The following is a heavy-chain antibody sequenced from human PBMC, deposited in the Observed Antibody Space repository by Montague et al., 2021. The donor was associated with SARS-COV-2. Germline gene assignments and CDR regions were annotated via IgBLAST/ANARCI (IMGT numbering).Heavy chain of an antibody. V-gene: IGHV6-1*01. Sequence: CAISGDSVAINSAAWNWDRQSPSRGFEWLVRSYYRSKWYNDYAVSVKSRITINPDTSKNQFSLQLNSVTPEDTAVYYCARGSSGYYTPRPFDYWGQGTLVTVSS. J-gene: IGHJ4*02. CDR1: GDSVAINSAA. CDR2: SYYRSKWYN. D-gene: IGHD3-22*01. CDR3: ARGSSGYYTPRPFDY.